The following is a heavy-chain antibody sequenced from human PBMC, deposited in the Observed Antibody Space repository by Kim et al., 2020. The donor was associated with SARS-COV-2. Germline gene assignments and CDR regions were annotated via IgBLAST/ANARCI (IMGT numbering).Heavy chain of an antibody. Sequence: SLNSRVTISVDTSKNQFSLKLSSVTAADTAVYYCARHVWGGLYSGSYFDYWGQGTLVTVSS. V-gene: IGHV4-39*01. D-gene: IGHD1-26*01. CDR3: ARHVWGGLYSGSYFDY. J-gene: IGHJ4*02.